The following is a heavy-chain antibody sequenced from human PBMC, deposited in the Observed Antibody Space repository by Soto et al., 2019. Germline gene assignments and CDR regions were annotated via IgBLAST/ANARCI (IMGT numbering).Heavy chain of an antibody. V-gene: IGHV3-33*08. D-gene: IGHD1-1*01. J-gene: IGHJ4*02. CDR3: ATGGNDGDDYDDY. CDR1: GFTFSSYA. CDR2: IWYDGSNK. Sequence: GGSLRLSCAASGFTFSSYAMHWVRQAQGKGLEWVAVIWYDGSNKYYADSVKGRFTISRDNSKNTLYLQMNSLRAEDTAVYYCATGGNDGDDYDDYWGQGTLVTVSS.